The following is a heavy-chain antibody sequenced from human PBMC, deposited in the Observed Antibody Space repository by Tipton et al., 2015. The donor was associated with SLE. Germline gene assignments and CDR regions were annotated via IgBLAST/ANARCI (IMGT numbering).Heavy chain of an antibody. Sequence: GLVKPSETLSLTCAVYGGSFSGHYWSWIRQPPGKGLEWIGEINHSGSTNYNPSLKSRVTVSVETSKNEVSLKLNSVTASDTAVYYCVSGVGNTGRFHYWGQGALVTVSS. D-gene: IGHD1-14*01. V-gene: IGHV4-34*01. CDR2: INHSGST. J-gene: IGHJ4*02. CDR3: VSGVGNTGRFHY. CDR1: GGSFSGHY.